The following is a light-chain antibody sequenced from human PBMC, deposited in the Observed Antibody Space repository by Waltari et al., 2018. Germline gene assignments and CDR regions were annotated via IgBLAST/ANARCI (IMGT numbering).Light chain of an antibody. CDR3: QVWDSGSDHYV. CDR1: QIGSKN. Sequence: SYELTQPPSVSVAPGQTARITCYGDQIGSKNVHWYQHKPGQAPVLVVYDDGDRPSGIPERFSGSNSGNTAALTISRVDAGDEAEYYCQVWDSGSDHYVFGTVTKVTVL. V-gene: IGLV3-21*02. CDR2: DDG. J-gene: IGLJ1*01.